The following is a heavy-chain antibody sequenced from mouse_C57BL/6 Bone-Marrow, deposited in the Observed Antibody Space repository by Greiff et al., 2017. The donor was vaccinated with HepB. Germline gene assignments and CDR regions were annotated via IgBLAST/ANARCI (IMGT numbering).Heavy chain of an antibody. Sequence: EVQGVESGGGLVKPGGSLKLSCAASGFTFSSYAMSWVRQTPEKRLEWVATISDGGSYTYYPDNVKGRFTISRDNAKNNLYLQMSHLKSEDTAMYYCARENYGNPYAMDYWGQGTSVTVSS. D-gene: IGHD2-1*01. CDR2: ISDGGSYT. J-gene: IGHJ4*01. CDR1: GFTFSSYA. CDR3: ARENYGNPYAMDY. V-gene: IGHV5-4*01.